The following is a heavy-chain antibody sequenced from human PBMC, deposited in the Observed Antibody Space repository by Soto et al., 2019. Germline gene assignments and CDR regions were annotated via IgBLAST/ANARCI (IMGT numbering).Heavy chain of an antibody. CDR1: GYTFTGYY. Sequence: ASVKVSCKASGYTFTGYYMHWVRQAPGQGLEWMGWINAYNGNTNYAQKLQGRVTMTTDTSTSTAYMELRSLRSDDTAVYYCARSTRGYAYAFDIWGQGTMVTVSS. CDR3: ARSTRGYAYAFDI. J-gene: IGHJ3*02. D-gene: IGHD5-12*01. CDR2: INAYNGNT. V-gene: IGHV1-18*04.